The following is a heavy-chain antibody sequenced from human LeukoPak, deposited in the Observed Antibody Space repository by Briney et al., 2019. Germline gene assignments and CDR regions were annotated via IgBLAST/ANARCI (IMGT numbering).Heavy chain of an antibody. J-gene: IGHJ4*02. CDR2: ISGSGGST. Sequence: GGSLRLSCAASGFSFSSYAMSWVRQAPGKGLEWVSTISGSGGSTNYADSVKGRFTISRDNSKNTLYLQMNSLRAEDTAVYYCAKDLTGTTSSYDYWGQGTLVTVSS. CDR1: GFSFSSYA. V-gene: IGHV3-23*01. D-gene: IGHD1-1*01. CDR3: AKDLTGTTSSYDY.